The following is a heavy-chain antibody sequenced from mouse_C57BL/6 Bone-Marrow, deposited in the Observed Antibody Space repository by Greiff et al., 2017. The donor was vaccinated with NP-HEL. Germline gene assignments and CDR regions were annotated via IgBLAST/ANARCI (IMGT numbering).Heavy chain of an antibody. CDR2: ISYDGSN. J-gene: IGHJ1*03. D-gene: IGHD1-1*01. Sequence: EVQLQESGPGLVKPSQSLSLTCSVTGYSITSGYYWNWIRQFPGNKLEWMGYISYDGSNNYNPSLKNRISITRDTSKNQFFLKLNSVTTEDTATYYCAREYYYGSSWNWYFDVWGTGTTVTVSS. V-gene: IGHV3-6*01. CDR1: GYSITSGYY. CDR3: AREYYYGSSWNWYFDV.